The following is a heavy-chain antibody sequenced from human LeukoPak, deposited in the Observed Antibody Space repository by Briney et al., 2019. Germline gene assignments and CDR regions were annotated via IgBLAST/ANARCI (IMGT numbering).Heavy chain of an antibody. CDR2: IYPGDSDT. D-gene: IGHD5-12*01. J-gene: IGHJ4*02. CDR3: ARRAPDSGYDYRSFDY. V-gene: IGHV5-51*01. CDR1: GYSFTSYW. Sequence: GESLKISCKGSGYSFTSYWIGWVRQMPGKGLEWMGIIYPGDSDTRYSPSFQGQVTISADKSISSAYLQWSSLKASDTAMYYCARRAPDSGYDYRSFDYWDQGTLSPSPQ.